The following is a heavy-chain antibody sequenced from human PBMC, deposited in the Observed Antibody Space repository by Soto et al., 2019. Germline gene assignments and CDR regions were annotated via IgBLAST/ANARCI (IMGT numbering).Heavy chain of an antibody. V-gene: IGHV4-4*07. CDR2: IYPGGST. CDR1: GQYLLAYD. CDR3: VRNYNNGYYPFDY. Sequence: SVTVSLSCPVSGQYLLAYDWILIRQPAGKGLEWIGRIYPGGSTNYNPSLKSRVTMSVDTSKNQFSLKLSSVTAADSAVYYCVRNYNNGYYPFDYWGQRTQVTFSS. J-gene: IGHJ4*02. D-gene: IGHD3-22*01.